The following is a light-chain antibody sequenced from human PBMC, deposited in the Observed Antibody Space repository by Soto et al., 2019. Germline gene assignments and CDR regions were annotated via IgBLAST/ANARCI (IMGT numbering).Light chain of an antibody. CDR2: GAS. Sequence: EIVLTQSPGTLSLSPGERASLSCRASQSVSSSLAWYQQKTGQAPRLLISGASSRATGIPDRFSGSGSETDFTLTISRLEPEDFAVYYCQQYGSSRTFGQGTKVDIK. J-gene: IGKJ1*01. V-gene: IGKV3-20*01. CDR3: QQYGSSRT. CDR1: QSVSSS.